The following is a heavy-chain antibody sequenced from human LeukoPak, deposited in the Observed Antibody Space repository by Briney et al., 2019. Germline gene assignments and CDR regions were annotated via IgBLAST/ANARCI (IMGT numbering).Heavy chain of an antibody. CDR2: ISGSGGAT. D-gene: IGHD3-22*01. CDR3: AKEGGRYYDSSGNY. Sequence: GGSLRLSCAASGFTFSSYAMSWVRQAPGEGLEWVSAISGSGGATYYADSVKGRFTISRDNSKNTLYLQMNSLRAEDTAVFYCAKEGGRYYDSSGNYWGQGALVSVSS. V-gene: IGHV3-23*01. J-gene: IGHJ4*02. CDR1: GFTFSSYA.